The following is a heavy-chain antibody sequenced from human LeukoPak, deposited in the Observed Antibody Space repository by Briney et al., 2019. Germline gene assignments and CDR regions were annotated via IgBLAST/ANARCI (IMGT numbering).Heavy chain of an antibody. CDR3: ARETSSSWSNFDY. Sequence: SVKGRFTISRDNAKNSLYLQMKSLRAEDTAVYYCARETSSSWSNFDYWGQGTLVTVSS. D-gene: IGHD6-13*01. J-gene: IGHJ4*02. V-gene: IGHV3-11*05.